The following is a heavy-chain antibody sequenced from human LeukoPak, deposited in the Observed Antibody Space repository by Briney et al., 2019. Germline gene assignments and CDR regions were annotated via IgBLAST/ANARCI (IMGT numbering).Heavy chain of an antibody. CDR1: GFTFSSYA. CDR2: ISGSISASGGST. J-gene: IGHJ4*02. CDR3: AKVLDWNARVDY. D-gene: IGHD1-1*01. V-gene: IGHV3-23*01. Sequence: GGSLRLSCAASGFTFSSYAMSWVRQAPGKGLEWVSTISGSISASGGSTYYADSVKGRFTISRDNSKNMLYLQMNSLRAEDTAVYYCAKVLDWNARVDYWGQGTLVTVSS.